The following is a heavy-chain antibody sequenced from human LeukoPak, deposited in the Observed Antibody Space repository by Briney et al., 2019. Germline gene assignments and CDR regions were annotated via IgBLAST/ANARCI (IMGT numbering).Heavy chain of an antibody. CDR1: GYSFTSYW. CDR3: ARIPYSSGWYYFDY. Sequence: GESLKISCKGSGYSFTSYWVSWVRQMPGKGLEWMGRIDPSDSYTNYSPSFQGHVTISADKSINTAYLQWSSLKASDTAMYYCARIPYSSGWYYFDYWGQGTLVTVSS. D-gene: IGHD6-19*01. CDR2: IDPSDSYT. J-gene: IGHJ4*02. V-gene: IGHV5-10-1*01.